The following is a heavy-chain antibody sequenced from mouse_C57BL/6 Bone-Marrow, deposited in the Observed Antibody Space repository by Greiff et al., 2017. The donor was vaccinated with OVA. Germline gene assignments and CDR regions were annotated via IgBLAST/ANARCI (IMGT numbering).Heavy chain of an antibody. CDR3: ARGTTVVATDY. Sequence: VQLQQSGPGLVKPSQSLSLTCSVTGYSITSGYYWNWIRQFPGNKLEWMGYISYDGSNNYNPSLKNRISITRDTSKNQFFLKLNSVTTEDTATYYCARGTTVVATDYWGKGTTLTVSS. J-gene: IGHJ2*01. CDR2: ISYDGSN. D-gene: IGHD1-1*01. V-gene: IGHV3-6*01. CDR1: GYSITSGYY.